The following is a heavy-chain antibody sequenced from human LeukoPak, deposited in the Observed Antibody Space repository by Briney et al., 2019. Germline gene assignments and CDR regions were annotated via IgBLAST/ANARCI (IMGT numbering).Heavy chain of an antibody. Sequence: GGSLRLSCAASGFTFSGSAMHWVRQASGKGLEWVGRIRSKANSYATAYAASVKGGSTISRDDSKNTAYLQMNSLKTEDTAVYYCTVVGVNFDYWGQGTLVTVSS. D-gene: IGHD1-26*01. CDR1: GFTFSGSA. CDR2: IRSKANSYAT. CDR3: TVVGVNFDY. V-gene: IGHV3-73*01. J-gene: IGHJ4*02.